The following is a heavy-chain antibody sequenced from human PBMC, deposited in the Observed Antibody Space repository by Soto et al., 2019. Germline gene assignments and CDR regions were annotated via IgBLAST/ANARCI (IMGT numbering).Heavy chain of an antibody. Sequence: GGTLRLSCAASGFTFSSYWMSWVRQAPGKGLEWVANIKQDGSEKYYVDSVKGRFTISRDNAKNSLYLQMNSLRAEDTAVYYCATVGTFTAAIDYFDYWGQGTLVTVSS. CDR3: ATVGTFTAAIDYFDY. CDR2: IKQDGSEK. CDR1: GFTFSSYW. D-gene: IGHD2-2*02. V-gene: IGHV3-7*03. J-gene: IGHJ4*02.